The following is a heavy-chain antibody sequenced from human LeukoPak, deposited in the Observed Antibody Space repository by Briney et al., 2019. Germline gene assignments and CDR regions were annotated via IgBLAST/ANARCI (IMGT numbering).Heavy chain of an antibody. CDR1: GGSFSGYH. J-gene: IGHJ4*02. D-gene: IGHD3-3*01. CDR3: ARGRDYDFWSGYGYYFDY. Sequence: PSETLSLTCAVYGGSFSGYHWSWIRQPPGKGLEWIGEINHSGSTNYNPSLKSRVTISVDTSKNQFSLKLSSVTAADTAVYYCARGRDYDFWSGYGYYFDYWGQGTLVTVSS. V-gene: IGHV4-34*01. CDR2: INHSGST.